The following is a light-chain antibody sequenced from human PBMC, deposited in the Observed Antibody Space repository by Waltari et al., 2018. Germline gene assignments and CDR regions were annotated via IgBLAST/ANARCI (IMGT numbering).Light chain of an antibody. CDR3: QQYENLPLT. J-gene: IGKJ5*01. V-gene: IGKV1-33*01. CDR1: QDINNY. Sequence: DIQMTQTPSSLSASVGDRVTISCQASQDINNYLNWYQQKPGKAPKLLIYDASNLEIGVPSRFSGGGSGTDFTFSITSLQPEDIATYYCQQYENLPLTFGQGTRLEI. CDR2: DAS.